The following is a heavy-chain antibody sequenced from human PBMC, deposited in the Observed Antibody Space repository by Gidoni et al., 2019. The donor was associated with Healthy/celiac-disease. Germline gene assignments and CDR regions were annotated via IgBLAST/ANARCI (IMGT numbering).Heavy chain of an antibody. CDR2: MSGSGGST. CDR3: AKDRGVATYPTNFDY. D-gene: IGHD5-12*01. J-gene: IGHJ4*02. CDR1: GFTFSSYA. V-gene: IGHV3-23*04. Sequence: EVQLVESGGGLEQPGGSLRLSCAASGFTFSSYAMSWVRQAPGKGLEWVSAMSGSGGSTNYADSVKGRFTISRDNSKNTLYLQMNSLRAEDTAIYYCAKDRGVATYPTNFDYWGQGTLVTVSS.